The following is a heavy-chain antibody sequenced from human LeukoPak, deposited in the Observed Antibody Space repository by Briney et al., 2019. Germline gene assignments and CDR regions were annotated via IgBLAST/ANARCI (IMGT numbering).Heavy chain of an antibody. CDR3: AREFSGCDY. D-gene: IGHD6-19*01. CDR1: GFSFSDYY. J-gene: IGHJ4*02. Sequence: GGSLRLSCAASGFSFSDYYMSWIRQAPGKGLEWVSYISNSGDNIYYAESVKGRFTVSRDNSKNTLYLQMNSLRAEDTAVYYCAREFSGCDYWGQGTLVTVSS. V-gene: IGHV3-11*01. CDR2: ISNSGDNI.